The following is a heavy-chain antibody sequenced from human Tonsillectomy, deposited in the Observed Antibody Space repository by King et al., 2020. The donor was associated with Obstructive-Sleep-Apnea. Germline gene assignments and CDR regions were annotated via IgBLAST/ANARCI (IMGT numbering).Heavy chain of an antibody. Sequence: QLVQSGAEVKKPGASVRVSCKASGYTFTSYYIHWVRQAPGQGLEWMGWINPNSGGTNFAQKFQGRVTMTRDTSISTVYMELSRLRSDDTAVYYCARDRKYSSSWPPFLFFDYGGQGTLVTVSS. CDR2: INPNSGGT. J-gene: IGHJ4*02. D-gene: IGHD6-13*01. CDR3: ARDRKYSSSWPPFLFFDY. CDR1: GYTFTSYY. V-gene: IGHV1-2*02.